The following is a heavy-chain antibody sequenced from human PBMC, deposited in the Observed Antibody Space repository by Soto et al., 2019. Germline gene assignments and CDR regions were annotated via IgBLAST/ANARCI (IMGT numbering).Heavy chain of an antibody. V-gene: IGHV3-30*18. D-gene: IGHD6-19*01. CDR3: AKGRRAVAGTLPPGWFDP. CDR2: ISYDGSNK. CDR1: GFTFSSYG. J-gene: IGHJ5*02. Sequence: QVQLVESGGGVVQPGRSLRLSCAASGFTFSSYGMHWVRQAPGKGLEWVAVISYDGSNKYYADSVKGRFTISRDNSKNTLYLQMNSLRAEDTAVYYCAKGRRAVAGTLPPGWFDPWGQGTLVTVSS.